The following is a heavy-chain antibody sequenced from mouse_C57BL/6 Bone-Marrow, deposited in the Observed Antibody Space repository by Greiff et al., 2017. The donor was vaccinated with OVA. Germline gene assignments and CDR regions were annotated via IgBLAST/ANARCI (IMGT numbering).Heavy chain of an antibody. Sequence: QVQLQQSGAELARPGASVKMSCKASGYTFTSYTMHWVKQRPGQGLEWIGYINPSSGYTKYNQKFKDKATLTADKSSSTAYMQLSSLTSEDSAVYYCALYYGNPLQFAYWGQGTLVTVSA. CDR2: INPSSGYT. J-gene: IGHJ3*01. D-gene: IGHD2-1*01. V-gene: IGHV1-4*01. CDR1: GYTFTSYT. CDR3: ALYYGNPLQFAY.